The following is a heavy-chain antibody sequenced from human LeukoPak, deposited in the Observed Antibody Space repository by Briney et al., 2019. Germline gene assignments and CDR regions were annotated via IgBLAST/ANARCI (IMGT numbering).Heavy chain of an antibody. CDR1: VFTFSSYW. J-gene: IGHJ4*02. CDR2: IKEDGSEK. D-gene: IGHD6-13*01. V-gene: IGHV3-7*03. CDR3: AKATIAAAGELDY. Sequence: PGGSLRLSCAACVFTFSSYWMIWVRQDPGKGREWVANIKEDGSEKRDVDSVKGRFTISRDNAKNSLYLQMNSLRAEDTALYYCAKATIAAAGELDYWGQGTLVAVSS.